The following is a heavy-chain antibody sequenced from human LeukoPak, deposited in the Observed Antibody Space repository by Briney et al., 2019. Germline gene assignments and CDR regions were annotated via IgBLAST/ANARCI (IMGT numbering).Heavy chain of an antibody. Sequence: SEALSLTCTVSGGSISSYYWSWIRQPLGKGLEWIGYIYYSGSTNYNPSLKSRVTISVDTSKNQFSLKLSSVTAADTAVYYCARMIDYYYYMDVWGKGTTVTISS. D-gene: IGHD3-22*01. V-gene: IGHV4-59*01. CDR3: ARMIDYYYYMDV. CDR1: GGSISSYY. J-gene: IGHJ6*03. CDR2: IYYSGST.